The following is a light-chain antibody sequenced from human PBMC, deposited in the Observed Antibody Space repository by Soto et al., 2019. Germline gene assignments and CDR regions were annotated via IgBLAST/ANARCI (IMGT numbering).Light chain of an antibody. CDR2: AAS. CDR1: QGISSW. Sequence: DIQMTQSPSSVSASVGDIVTINFRASQGISSWLAWYQQKPGKAPKLLIYAASSLQSGVPSRFSGSGSGTEFTLTISSLQPDDFATYYCQHYNSYSEAFGQGTKVDIK. J-gene: IGKJ1*01. CDR3: QHYNSYSEA. V-gene: IGKV1D-16*01.